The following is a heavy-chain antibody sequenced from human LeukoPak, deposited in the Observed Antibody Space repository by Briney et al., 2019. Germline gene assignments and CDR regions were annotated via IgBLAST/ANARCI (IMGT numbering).Heavy chain of an antibody. D-gene: IGHD3-9*01. V-gene: IGHV3-15*01. J-gene: IGHJ4*02. CDR3: TTYEILTGYIDY. CDR1: GFTFSNAW. CDR2: IKSKTDGGTT. Sequence: GGSLRLFCAASGFTFSNAWMSWVRQAPGKGLEWVGRIKSKTDGGTTDYAAPVKGRFTISRDDSKNTLYLQMNSLKTEDTAVYYCTTYEILTGYIDYSGQGTVVTVSS.